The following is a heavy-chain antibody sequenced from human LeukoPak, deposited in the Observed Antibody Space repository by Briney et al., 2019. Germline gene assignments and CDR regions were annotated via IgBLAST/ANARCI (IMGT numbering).Heavy chain of an antibody. J-gene: IGHJ5*02. CDR1: GFTFSSYS. D-gene: IGHD3-16*02. CDR3: ARDSLLGRSWFDP. Sequence: GGSLRLSCAASGFTFSSYSMNWVRQAPGKGLEWVSSISSSRSYIYYADSVKGRFTISRDNAKNSLYLQMNSLRAEDTAVYYCARDSLLGRSWFDPWGLGTLVTVSS. CDR2: ISSSRSYI. V-gene: IGHV3-21*01.